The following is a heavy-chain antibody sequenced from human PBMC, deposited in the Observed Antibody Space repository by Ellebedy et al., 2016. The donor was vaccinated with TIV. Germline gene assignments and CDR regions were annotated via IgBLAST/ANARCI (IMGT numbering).Heavy chain of an antibody. CDR2: ISWDSGSI. D-gene: IGHD2-15*01. J-gene: IGHJ4*02. CDR1: GFMFDDYA. CDR3: AKGRDFGGSWNFDY. Sequence: GGSLRLXCAASGFMFDDYAMHCVRQAPGTGLEWVSGISWDSGSILYGDSVKGRFTISRDNAKNSLYLQVNSLRAEDTAMYYCAKGRDFGGSWNFDYWGQGTLVTVSS. V-gene: IGHV3-9*01.